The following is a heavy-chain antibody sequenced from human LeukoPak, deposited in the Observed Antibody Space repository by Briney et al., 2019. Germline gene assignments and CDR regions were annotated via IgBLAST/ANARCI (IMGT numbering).Heavy chain of an antibody. CDR2: IIPIFGTA. CDR1: GYTFTDYY. Sequence: SVKVSCKASGYTFTDYYMHWVRQAPGQGLEWMGGIIPIFGTANYAQKFQGRVTITADESTSTAYMELSSLRSEDTAVYYCARAPDGYNANFDYWGQGTLVTVSS. V-gene: IGHV1-69*13. J-gene: IGHJ4*02. CDR3: ARAPDGYNANFDY. D-gene: IGHD5-24*01.